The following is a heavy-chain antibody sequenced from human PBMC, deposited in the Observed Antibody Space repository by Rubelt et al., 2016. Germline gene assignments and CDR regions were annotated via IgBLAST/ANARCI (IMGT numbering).Heavy chain of an antibody. D-gene: IGHD2-8*01. CDR1: GGTFSSYA. Sequence: QVQLVQSGAEVKKPGSSVKVSCKASGGTFSSYAISWVRQAPGQGLEWMGRIIPILGIANYAQKFQGRVTITADKSTSTASMELSSLRSEDTAVYYCARAQRIRLLMVYAPTFDYWGQGTLVTVSS. CDR3: ARAQRIRLLMVYAPTFDY. J-gene: IGHJ4*02. V-gene: IGHV1-69*04. CDR2: IIPILGIA.